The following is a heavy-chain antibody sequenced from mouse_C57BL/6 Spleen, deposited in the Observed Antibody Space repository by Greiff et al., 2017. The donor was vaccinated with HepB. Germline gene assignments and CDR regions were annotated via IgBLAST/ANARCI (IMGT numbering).Heavy chain of an antibody. CDR3: ATTVADYYAMDY. J-gene: IGHJ4*01. V-gene: IGHV1-82*01. CDR1: GYAFSSSW. Sequence: QVQLQQSGPELVKPGASVKISCKASGYAFSSSWMNWVKQRPGKGLEWIGRIYPGDGDTNYNGKFKGKATLTADKSSSTAYMQLSSLTSEDSAVYFCATTVADYYAMDYWGQGTSVTVSS. D-gene: IGHD1-1*01. CDR2: IYPGDGDT.